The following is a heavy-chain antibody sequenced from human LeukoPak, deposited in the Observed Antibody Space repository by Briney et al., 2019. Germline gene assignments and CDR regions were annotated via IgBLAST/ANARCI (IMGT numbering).Heavy chain of an antibody. CDR1: GFIFTNDW. J-gene: IGHJ4*02. CDR3: SRVGPGGAGAFDY. V-gene: IGHV3-7*01. CDR2: VKQDGSEK. D-gene: IGHD6-13*01. Sequence: PGGSLRLSCAVSGFIFTNDWMSWVRQAPGKGLEWVADVKQDGSEKDYVDSVKGRFTISRDNAKNLLYLQMNSLRTEDTAVYYCSRVGPGGAGAFDYWGQGTLVTVSS.